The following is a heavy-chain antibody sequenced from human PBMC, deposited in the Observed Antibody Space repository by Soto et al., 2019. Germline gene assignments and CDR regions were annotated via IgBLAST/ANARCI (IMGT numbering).Heavy chain of an antibody. CDR1: CGSISCSSYY. V-gene: IGHV4-39*01. CDR3: ARSSIRDYYFDY. CDR2: MYYSGNT. J-gene: IGHJ4*02. Sequence: PSETLSLPCTVFCGSISCSSYYWGWIRQPPGKGLEWIGSMYYSGNTYYNPSLESRVTISVDTSKNQFSLKLSSVTAADTAVYFCARSSIRDYYFDYWGQGTLVTVSS. D-gene: IGHD6-6*01.